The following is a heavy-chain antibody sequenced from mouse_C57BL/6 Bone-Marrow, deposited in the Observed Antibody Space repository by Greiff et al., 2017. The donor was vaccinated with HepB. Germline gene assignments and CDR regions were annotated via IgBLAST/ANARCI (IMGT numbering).Heavy chain of an antibody. J-gene: IGHJ3*01. CDR2: IYPGSGST. Sequence: QVQLKQPGAELVKPGASVKMSCKASGYTFTSYWITWVKQRPGQGLEWIGDIYPGSGSTNYNEKFKSKATLTVDTSSSTAYMQLSSLTSEDSAVYYCARGGDYSNSFFAYWGQGTLVTVSA. CDR3: ARGGDYSNSFFAY. D-gene: IGHD2-5*01. CDR1: GYTFTSYW. V-gene: IGHV1-55*01.